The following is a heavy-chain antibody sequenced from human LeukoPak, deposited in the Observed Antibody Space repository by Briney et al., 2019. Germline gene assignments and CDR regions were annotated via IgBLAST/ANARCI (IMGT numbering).Heavy chain of an antibody. CDR2: ISAYIGKS. V-gene: IGHV1-18*01. J-gene: IGHJ4*02. Sequence: AAVKVSCKHCVYTFPSYGSSWVGQAPGQAREWVGGISAYIGKSNYAQKLRRRVTMTTDTSTSTAHIQLGSVRCGDRAAYYFARAGRYRAYKENFDNWGQGNLVTVSS. CDR1: VYTFPSYG. D-gene: IGHD5-12*01. CDR3: ARAGRYRAYKENFDN.